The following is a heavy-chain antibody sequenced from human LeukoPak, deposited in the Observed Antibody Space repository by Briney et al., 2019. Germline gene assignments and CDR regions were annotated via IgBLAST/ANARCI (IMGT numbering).Heavy chain of an antibody. D-gene: IGHD5-12*01. CDR3: AKVPNSGYDFDPYGMDV. V-gene: IGHV3-43*02. J-gene: IGHJ6*02. CDR2: ISGDGGST. CDR1: GFTFDDYA. Sequence: PGGSLRLSCAASGFTFDDYAMHWVRQAPGKGLEWVSLISGDGGSTYYADSVEGRFTISRDNSKNSLYLQMNSLRTEDTALYYCAKVPNSGYDFDPYGMDVWGQGTTVTVSS.